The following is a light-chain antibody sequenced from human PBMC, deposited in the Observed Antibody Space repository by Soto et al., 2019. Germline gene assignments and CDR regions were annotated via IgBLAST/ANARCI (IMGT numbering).Light chain of an antibody. CDR3: EQYGSSTLT. CDR1: QSVSSSY. CDR2: GAS. Sequence: EIVLTQSPGTLSLSPGERATLSCRASQSVSSSYLAWYQQKPGQAPRLLIYGASSRATGIPDRFSGSGSGTDFTLTISRLEPEDCAVYYCEQYGSSTLTFGQGTKVEIK. J-gene: IGKJ1*01. V-gene: IGKV3-20*01.